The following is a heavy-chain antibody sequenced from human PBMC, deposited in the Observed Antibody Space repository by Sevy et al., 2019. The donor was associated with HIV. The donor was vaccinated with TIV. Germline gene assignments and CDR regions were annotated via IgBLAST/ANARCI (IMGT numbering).Heavy chain of an antibody. D-gene: IGHD3-3*02. CDR2: ISGNGENR. V-gene: IGHV3-23*01. J-gene: IGHJ3*02. CDR1: EFTFSSHA. CDR3: ARHGRGISAFDI. Sequence: GGSLRLSCAASEFTFSSHAVSCVRQAPGKGLEWVSAISGNGENRHYADSVRGRFTISRDNFKNTLYLQMNSLRAEDTALYYCARHGRGISAFDIWGQGTMVTVSS.